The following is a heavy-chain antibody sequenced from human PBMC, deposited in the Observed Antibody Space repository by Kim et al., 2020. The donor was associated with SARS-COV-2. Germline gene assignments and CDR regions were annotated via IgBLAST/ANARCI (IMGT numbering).Heavy chain of an antibody. CDR3: ARGGGNSYGRGWFDP. CDR1: GYSFTSYG. J-gene: IGHJ5*02. CDR2: INAYSGKP. V-gene: IGHV1-18*01. Sequence: ASVKVSCKASGYSFTSYGISWVRQAPGQGLEWMGWINAYSGKPEYAQKVQGRVTMTTDTSTAYMELRSLRFDDTAVYYCARGGGNSYGRGWFDPWGQGTL. D-gene: IGHD5-18*01.